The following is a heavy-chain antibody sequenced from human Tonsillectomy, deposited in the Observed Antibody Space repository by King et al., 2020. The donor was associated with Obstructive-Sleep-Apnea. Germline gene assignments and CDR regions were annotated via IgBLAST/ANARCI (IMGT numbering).Heavy chain of an antibody. D-gene: IGHD2-2*01. Sequence: VQLAESGGGVVQPGRSLRLSCVASGFSFNAYTMHWVRQAPGQGLEWVAVISYDGANKYYADSVKGRFTISRDNSKNTLYLEMNSLSSGDTAVYYCARDWRDCSSTTCQASYDHXGQGTLVIVSS. V-gene: IGHV3-30*04. CDR2: ISYDGANK. J-gene: IGHJ4*02. CDR1: GFSFNAYT. CDR3: ARDWRDCSSTTCQASYDH.